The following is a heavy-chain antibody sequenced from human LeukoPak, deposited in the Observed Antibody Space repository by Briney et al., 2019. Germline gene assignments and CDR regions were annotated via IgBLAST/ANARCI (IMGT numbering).Heavy chain of an antibody. D-gene: IGHD2-15*01. V-gene: IGHV3-30*02. CDR3: AKQYCSGGSCYSGDFFDY. J-gene: IGHJ4*02. CDR2: IRFDGSNK. CDR1: GFTVSSNY. Sequence: GGSLRLSCAASGFTVSSNYMSWVRQAPGKGLEWVAFIRFDGSNKYHADSVKGRFTVSRDNSKNTLFLQMNSLRAEDTAVYYCAKQYCSGGSCYSGDFFDYWGLGTLVTVSS.